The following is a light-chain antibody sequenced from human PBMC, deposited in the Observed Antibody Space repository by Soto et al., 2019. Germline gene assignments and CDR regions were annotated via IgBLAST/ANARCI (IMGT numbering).Light chain of an antibody. V-gene: IGLV2-14*01. CDR2: EVT. J-gene: IGLJ1*01. CDR1: ISDFGGYNY. Sequence: QSFLAQPASVSGSPGQSISISCTGTISDFGGYNYVSWYQQHPGKTPKLLIYEVTNRPSGVSSRFSASKSGNTASLTISGLQAEDEADYYCTSYTDTXVYVVGTGTKVXV. CDR3: TSYTDTXVYV.